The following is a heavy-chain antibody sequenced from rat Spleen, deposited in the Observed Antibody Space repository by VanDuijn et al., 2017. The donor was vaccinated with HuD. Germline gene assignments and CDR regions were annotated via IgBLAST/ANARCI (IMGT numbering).Heavy chain of an antibody. CDR3: ARHWGY. Sequence: EVQLVESDGGLVQPGRSLKLSCAASGFTFSDYYMAWVRQAPTKGLEWVATISSDGGSTYYRDSVKGRFTISRDNEKSSLYLQMDSLRSEDTATYYCARHWGYWGQGVMVTVSS. V-gene: IGHV5-7*01. CDR1: GFTFSDYY. CDR2: ISSDGGST. J-gene: IGHJ2*01. D-gene: IGHD4-6*01.